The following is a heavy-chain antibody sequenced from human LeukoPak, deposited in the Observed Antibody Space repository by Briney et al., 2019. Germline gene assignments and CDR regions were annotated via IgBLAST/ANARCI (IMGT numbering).Heavy chain of an antibody. J-gene: IGHJ4*02. V-gene: IGHV1-18*01. CDR1: GYTFTSYG. Sequence: ASVKVSCKASGYTFTSYGISCVRQAPGQGLEWMGWISAYNGNTNYAQKLQGRVTMTTDTSTSTAYMELRSLRSDDTAVYYCARVLGTYGPVEHPDYWGQGTLVTVSS. CDR3: ARVLGTYGPVEHPDY. D-gene: IGHD7-27*01. CDR2: ISAYNGNT.